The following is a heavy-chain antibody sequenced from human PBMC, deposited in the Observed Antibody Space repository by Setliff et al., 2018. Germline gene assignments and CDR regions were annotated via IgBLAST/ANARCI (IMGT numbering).Heavy chain of an antibody. CDR3: ARDTKFLEWFQNGVAFDI. CDR1: GYTFTSYG. Sequence: ASVKVSCKASGYTFTSYGISWVRQAPGQGLEWMGWISAYNGNTNYAQKLQGRATMTTDTSTSTAYMELRSLRSDDTAVYYCARDTKFLEWFQNGVAFDIWGQGTMVTVSS. J-gene: IGHJ3*02. V-gene: IGHV1-18*01. CDR2: ISAYNGNT. D-gene: IGHD3-3*01.